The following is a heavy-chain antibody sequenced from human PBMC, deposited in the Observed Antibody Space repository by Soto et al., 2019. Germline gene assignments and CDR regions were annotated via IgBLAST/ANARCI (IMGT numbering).Heavy chain of an antibody. Sequence: PSETLSLTCAVSGGSISSSNWWSWVRQPPGKGLEWIGEIYHSGSTNYNPSLKSRVTISVDKSKNQFSLKLSSVTAADTAVYYCARKYYYDSSGYLRAFDIWGQGTMVTVS. CDR1: GGSISSSNW. D-gene: IGHD3-22*01. V-gene: IGHV4-4*02. CDR2: IYHSGST. CDR3: ARKYYYDSSGYLRAFDI. J-gene: IGHJ3*02.